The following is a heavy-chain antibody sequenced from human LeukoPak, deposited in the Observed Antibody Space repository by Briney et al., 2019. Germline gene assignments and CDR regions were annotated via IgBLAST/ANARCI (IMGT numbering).Heavy chain of an antibody. V-gene: IGHV3-48*02. CDR2: ISYSTTTI. CDR3: ARILGLTLDY. Sequence: GRSLRLSCAASTFTFSSYSMNWVRQAPGKGLEWVSYISYSTTTIYYADSVKGRFTVSRDNAKNSLYLQMNSLRDEDTAVYYCARILGLTLDYWGQGTLVTVSS. D-gene: IGHD1-14*01. CDR1: TFTFSSYS. J-gene: IGHJ4*02.